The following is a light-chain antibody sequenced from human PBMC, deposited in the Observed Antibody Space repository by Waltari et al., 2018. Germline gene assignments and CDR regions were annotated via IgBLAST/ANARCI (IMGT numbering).Light chain of an antibody. J-gene: IGLJ2*01. Sequence: SYVLTQPPSVSVAPGQTANISCGGANIGGKSVHWYQQKPGQAPLLAVYDDNDRPSGITERFSGSNSGNTATLTITRVEAGDEADYYCQVWDGGSDVVVFGGGTKLTVL. CDR2: DDN. CDR1: NIGGKS. CDR3: QVWDGGSDVVV. V-gene: IGLV3-21*02.